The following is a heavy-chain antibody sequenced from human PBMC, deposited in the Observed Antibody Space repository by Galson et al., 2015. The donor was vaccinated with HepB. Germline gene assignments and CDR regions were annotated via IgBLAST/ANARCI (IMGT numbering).Heavy chain of an antibody. D-gene: IGHD6-13*01. V-gene: IGHV3-53*01. CDR2: IYSGGST. Sequence: SLRLSCAASGFTVSSNYMSWVRQAPGKGLEWVSVIYSGGSTYYADSVKGRFTISRDNSKNTLYLQMNSLRAEDTAVYYCARELSSSWYYFDYWGQGTLVTVSS. CDR1: GFTVSSNY. J-gene: IGHJ4*02. CDR3: ARELSSSWYYFDY.